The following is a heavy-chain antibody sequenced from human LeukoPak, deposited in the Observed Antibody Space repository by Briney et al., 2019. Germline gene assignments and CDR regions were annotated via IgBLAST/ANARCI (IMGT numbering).Heavy chain of an antibody. CDR2: INSDGSST. D-gene: IGHD6-19*01. CDR1: GFTFSSYW. J-gene: IGHJ4*02. V-gene: IGHV3-74*01. Sequence: GGSLRLSCAASGFTFSSYWMHWVRQAPGQGLVWVSRINSDGSSTSYADSVKGRFTISRDNARNTMYLQMNSLRGEDTAVYYCARSPPYNSGWYAYWGQGALVTVSS. CDR3: ARSPPYNSGWYAY.